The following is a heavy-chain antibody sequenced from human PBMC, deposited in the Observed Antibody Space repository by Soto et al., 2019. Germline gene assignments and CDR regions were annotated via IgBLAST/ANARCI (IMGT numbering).Heavy chain of an antibody. D-gene: IGHD3-16*01. CDR2: IYYSGST. CDR3: ARGGEGAPVDY. Sequence: PXETLSLTCTVAGGSISSYYWSWIRQPPGKGLDWIGYIYYSGSTNYNPSLKSRVTISVDTSKNQFSLKLSSVTAADTAVYYCARGGEGAPVDYWGQGTLVTVSS. CDR1: GGSISSYY. J-gene: IGHJ4*02. V-gene: IGHV4-59*01.